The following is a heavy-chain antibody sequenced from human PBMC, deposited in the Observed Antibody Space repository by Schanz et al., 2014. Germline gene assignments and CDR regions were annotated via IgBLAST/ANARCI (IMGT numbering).Heavy chain of an antibody. V-gene: IGHV3-21*01. D-gene: IGHD2-21*02. CDR3: VRERTNYGGNSYFFDH. CDR1: GFTASSHS. J-gene: IGHJ4*02. Sequence: EVQLLESGGGLVKPGGSLRLSCGVSGFTASSHSMNWVRQAPGKGLEWVSSISSRSSHIYYADSVKGRFTVSRDNAKNSVYLQMNGLRGEDTAVYYCVRERTNYGGNSYFFDHWGQGTLVTVSS. CDR2: ISSRSSHI.